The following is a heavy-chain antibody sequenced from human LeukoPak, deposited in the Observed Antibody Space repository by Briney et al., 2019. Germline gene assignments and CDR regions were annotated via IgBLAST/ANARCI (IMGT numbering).Heavy chain of an antibody. J-gene: IGHJ4*02. V-gene: IGHV1-24*01. CDR1: GYSLSEIS. Sequence: ASVKVSCKVSGYSLSEISVHWIRQVPGRGLEWMGSFETEDGEPLYAQKFQGRVTMTEDTSTDTAYMELSSLRSEDTAVYYCATDGHVPAAPDYYFDYWGQGTLVTVSS. CDR2: FETEDGEP. D-gene: IGHD2-2*01. CDR3: ATDGHVPAAPDYYFDY.